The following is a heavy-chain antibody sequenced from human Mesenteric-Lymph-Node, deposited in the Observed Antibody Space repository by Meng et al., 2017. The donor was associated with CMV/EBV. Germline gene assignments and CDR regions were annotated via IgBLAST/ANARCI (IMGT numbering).Heavy chain of an antibody. J-gene: IGHJ4*02. CDR2: INPDNGNT. D-gene: IGHD3-10*01. Sequence: SRYTFTSYAIHWVRQAPGQRLEWMGWINPDNGNTKYSQKFQARVTITRDTSASTAYMELSSLRSEDTAVYYCARGRLLWFGESYFDYWGQGALVTVSS. V-gene: IGHV1-3*01. CDR3: ARGRLLWFGESYFDY. CDR1: RYTFTSYA.